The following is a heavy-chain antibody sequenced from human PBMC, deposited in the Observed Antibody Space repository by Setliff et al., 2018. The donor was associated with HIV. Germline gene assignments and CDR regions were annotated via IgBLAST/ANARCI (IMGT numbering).Heavy chain of an antibody. CDR1: GGSTTSGGYY. J-gene: IGHJ4*02. CDR2: IYYSGST. Sequence: TLSLTCSVSGGSTTSGGYYWSWIRQHPGKGLECIGYIYYSGSTYYNPSLKSRVTMSIDTSTQQFFLNVTSVTAADTVVYYCAGFSYNFWVYRFNHWGQGALVTVSS. D-gene: IGHD3-3*01. CDR3: AGFSYNFWVYRFNH. V-gene: IGHV4-31*03.